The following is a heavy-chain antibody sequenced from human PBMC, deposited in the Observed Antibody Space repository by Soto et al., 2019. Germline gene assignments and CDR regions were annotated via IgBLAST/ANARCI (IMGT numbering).Heavy chain of an antibody. CDR1: GFTFSNYA. V-gene: IGHV3-23*01. CDR3: AKVREMLTCSGMAV. J-gene: IGHJ6*02. D-gene: IGHD2-8*01. Sequence: GGSLRLSCAASGFTFSNYAMSWVRQAPGKGLEWVSGISGSGSGGSTYYALSVKGRFTISRDNSKNTLYLQMNSLRVEDRALYYCAKVREMLTCSGMAVWGQGTTVTVS. CDR2: ISGSGSGGST.